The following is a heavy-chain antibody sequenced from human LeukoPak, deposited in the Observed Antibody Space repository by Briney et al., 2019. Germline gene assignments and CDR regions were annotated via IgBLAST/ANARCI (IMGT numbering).Heavy chain of an antibody. D-gene: IGHD3-16*01. Sequence: PSETLSLTCTVSGGSISSGNYYWTWIRQPPGKGLEWIGYIYKRGSTYYNPSLKSRVTMSVDTSKSQFSLKLGSATAADTAVYYCAREWGYYFDYWGQGTLVTVSS. CDR1: GGSISSGNYY. CDR3: AREWGYYFDY. CDR2: IYKRGST. V-gene: IGHV4-30-4*08. J-gene: IGHJ4*02.